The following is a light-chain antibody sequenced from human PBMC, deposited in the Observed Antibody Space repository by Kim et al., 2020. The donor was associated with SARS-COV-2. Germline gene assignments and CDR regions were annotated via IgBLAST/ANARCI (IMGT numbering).Light chain of an antibody. J-gene: IGLJ2*01. Sequence: GQSITISCTVTSSDVGGYNYFSWYQQPPGKAPKLMIYSVSHRPSGVSNRFSGSKSGNTASLTISGLQAEDEADYSCSSYTSSSTVVFGGGTQLTVL. V-gene: IGLV2-14*03. CDR2: SVS. CDR3: SSYTSSSTVV. CDR1: SSDVGGYNY.